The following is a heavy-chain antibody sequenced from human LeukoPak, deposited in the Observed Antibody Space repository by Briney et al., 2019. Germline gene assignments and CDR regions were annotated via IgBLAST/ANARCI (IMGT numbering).Heavy chain of an antibody. Sequence: SETLSLTCTVSGGSISSYYWSWIRQPPGKGLEWIGYIYYSGSTNYNPSLKSRVTISVDTSKNQFSLKLSPVTAADTAVYYCAAGAAQGAFDIWGQGTMVTVSS. J-gene: IGHJ3*02. CDR1: GGSISSYY. CDR3: AAGAAQGAFDI. CDR2: IYYSGST. D-gene: IGHD1-26*01. V-gene: IGHV4-59*01.